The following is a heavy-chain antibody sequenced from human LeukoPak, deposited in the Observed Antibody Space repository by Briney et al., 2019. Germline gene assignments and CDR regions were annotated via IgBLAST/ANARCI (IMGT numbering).Heavy chain of an antibody. J-gene: IGHJ4*02. CDR3: ARDLNDILTGTAGNY. D-gene: IGHD3-9*01. V-gene: IGHV7-4-1*02. CDR2: INTNTGNP. CDR1: GGTFSSYA. Sequence: ASVKVSCKASGGTFSSYAISWVRQAPGQGLEWMGWINTNTGNPTYAQGFTGRFVFSLDTSVSTAYLQISSLKAEDTAVYYCARDLNDILTGTAGNYWGQGTLVTVSS.